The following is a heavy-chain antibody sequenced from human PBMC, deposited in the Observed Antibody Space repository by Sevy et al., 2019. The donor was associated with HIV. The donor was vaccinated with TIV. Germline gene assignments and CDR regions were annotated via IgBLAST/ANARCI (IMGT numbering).Heavy chain of an antibody. D-gene: IGHD3-3*01. Sequence: GGSLRISCAASGFTFTNACMNWVRQVPGKGLEWVGRIKSETYSGTTDYAAPVKGRFTISRDDSDNTLYLQMNSLKTEDTAVYYSATDIGLQWELLGARFLDSWGQGTLVTVSS. CDR3: ATDIGLQWELLGARFLDS. V-gene: IGHV3-15*07. CDR2: IKSETYSGTT. J-gene: IGHJ4*02. CDR1: GFTFTNAC.